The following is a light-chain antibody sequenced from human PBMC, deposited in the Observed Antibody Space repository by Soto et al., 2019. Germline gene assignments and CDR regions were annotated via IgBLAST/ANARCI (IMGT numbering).Light chain of an antibody. V-gene: IGKV3-20*01. Sequence: EIVLTQSPGTLSLSPGERATLSCRASQSVSSNYLAWYQQKPGQAPRLLIYGASSRATGIPDRFSGSGSGTDFTLTISRLEPEAFAVYYCQQYDSSPWTFGQGTKVEIK. CDR3: QQYDSSPWT. CDR1: QSVSSNY. CDR2: GAS. J-gene: IGKJ1*01.